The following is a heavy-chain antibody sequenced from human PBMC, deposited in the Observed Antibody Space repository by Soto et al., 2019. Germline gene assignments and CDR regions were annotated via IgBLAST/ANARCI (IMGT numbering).Heavy chain of an antibody. Sequence: EVHLVESGGGLVQPGRSLRLSCAASGFTFDDYAMHWVRQVPGKGLEWVSSISWNSGNIVYADSVKGRFTISRDSANHSQYLQMNSLKTEDTALYYCAKGAVTSIFAYFDYWGQGTLVTVSS. D-gene: IGHD3-3*01. CDR2: ISWNSGNI. V-gene: IGHV3-9*01. CDR3: AKGAVTSIFAYFDY. J-gene: IGHJ4*02. CDR1: GFTFDDYA.